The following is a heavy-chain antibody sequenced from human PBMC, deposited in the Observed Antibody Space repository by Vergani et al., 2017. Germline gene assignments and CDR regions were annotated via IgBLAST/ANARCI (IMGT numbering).Heavy chain of an antibody. Sequence: EVQLVESGGGLVQPGGSLRLSCAASGFTFSSYEMNWVRQAPGKGLEWVSYISSSGSTIYYADSVKGRFTISRDNAKNSLYLQMNSLRAEDTAVYYCASLTSMVRGVIRDGWGQGTLVTVSS. CDR1: GFTFSSYE. CDR3: ASLTSMVRGVIRDG. J-gene: IGHJ4*02. CDR2: ISSSGSTI. V-gene: IGHV3-48*03. D-gene: IGHD3-10*01.